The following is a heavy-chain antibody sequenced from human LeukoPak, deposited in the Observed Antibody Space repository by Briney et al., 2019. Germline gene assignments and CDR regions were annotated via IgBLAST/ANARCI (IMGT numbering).Heavy chain of an antibody. V-gene: IGHV3-15*01. CDR3: TTDEYYYDSSGSFDY. Sequence: GGSLRLSCAASGFTFSNAWMSWVRQAPGKGLEWVGRIKSKTDGGTTDYAAPVKGRFTISRDDSKNTLYLQMNSLTTEDTAVYYCTTDEYYYDSSGSFDYWGQGTLVTVSS. CDR2: IKSKTDGGTT. D-gene: IGHD3-22*01. J-gene: IGHJ4*02. CDR1: GFTFSNAW.